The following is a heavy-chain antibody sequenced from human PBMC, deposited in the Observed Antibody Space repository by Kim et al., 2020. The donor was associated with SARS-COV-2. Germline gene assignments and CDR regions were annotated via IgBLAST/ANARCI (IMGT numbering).Heavy chain of an antibody. J-gene: IGHJ4*02. D-gene: IGHD6-13*01. Sequence: GGSLRLSCAASGFTFDDYAMHWVRQAPGKGLEWVSGISWNSGSIGYADSVKGRFTISRDNAKNSLYLQMNSLRAEDTALYYCAKDTTPSLGVGIAANPLDYWGQGTLVTVSS. CDR3: AKDTTPSLGVGIAANPLDY. CDR1: GFTFDDYA. CDR2: ISWNSGSI. V-gene: IGHV3-9*01.